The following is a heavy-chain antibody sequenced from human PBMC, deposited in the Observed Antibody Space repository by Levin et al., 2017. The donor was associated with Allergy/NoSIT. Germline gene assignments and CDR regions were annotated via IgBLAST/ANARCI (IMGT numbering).Heavy chain of an antibody. CDR3: ARIGGSVATGLDY. V-gene: IGHV4-59*01. J-gene: IGHJ4*02. Sequence: SETLSLTCTVSGGSISNYYWSWIRQPPGKGLEWIGYIYYSGSTTYNPSLKSRVTISVDTSKNQFSLKVSSVIAADTAVYYCARIGGSVATGLDYWGQGVLVTVSS. D-gene: IGHD3-16*01. CDR2: IYYSGST. CDR1: GGSISNYY.